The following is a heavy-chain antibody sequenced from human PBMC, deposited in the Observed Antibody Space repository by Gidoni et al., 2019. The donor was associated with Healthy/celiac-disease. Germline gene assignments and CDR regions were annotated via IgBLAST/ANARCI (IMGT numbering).Heavy chain of an antibody. D-gene: IGHD6-19*01. CDR2: ISWNSGSI. CDR1: GFTFDDYA. V-gene: IGHV3-9*01. Sequence: EVQLVESGGGLVQPGRSLRLSCAAPGFTFDDYAMHWVRQAPGKGLEWVSGISWNSGSIGYADSVKGRFTISRDNAKNSLYLQMNSLRAEDTALYYCAKDIGSSGHTKSVFDYWGQGTLVTVSS. CDR3: AKDIGSSGHTKSVFDY. J-gene: IGHJ4*02.